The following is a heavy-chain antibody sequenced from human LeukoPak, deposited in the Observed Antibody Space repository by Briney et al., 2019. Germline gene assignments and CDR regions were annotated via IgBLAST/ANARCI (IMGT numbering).Heavy chain of an antibody. CDR1: GYTFTIYD. CDR3: ARVGAGWYYYYYMDV. D-gene: IGHD1-26*01. J-gene: IGHJ6*03. V-gene: IGHV1-8*03. CDR2: MNPNSGNT. Sequence: ASVKVSCTASGYTFTIYDINWVRQATGQGIEWMGWMNPNSGNTGYAQKFQGRVTITRNTSISTAYMELRSLRSEDTAVYYCARVGAGWYYYYYMDVWGKGTTVTVSS.